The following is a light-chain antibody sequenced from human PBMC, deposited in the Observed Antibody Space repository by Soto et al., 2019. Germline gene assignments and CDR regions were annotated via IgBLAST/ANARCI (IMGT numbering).Light chain of an antibody. J-gene: IGKJ4*01. CDR3: QQVNSYPLT. CDR1: QDIANY. V-gene: IGKV1-9*01. CDR2: ATS. Sequence: DIQLTQSPSFLSASVGDRVTITCRASQDIANYLAWYQQKPGKAPKFLIYATSTFQSGLPSRFSGSGYGTEFTLTISSLQPEDFATYYCQQVNSYPLTFGGGTKVEIK.